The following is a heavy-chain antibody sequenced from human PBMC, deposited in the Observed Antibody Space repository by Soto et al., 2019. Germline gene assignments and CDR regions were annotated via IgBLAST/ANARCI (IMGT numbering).Heavy chain of an antibody. D-gene: IGHD6-6*01. CDR1: GGSISSYY. Sequence: QVQLQESGPGLVKPSETLSLTCTVSGGSISSYYWSWIRQPPGKGLEWIGYIYYSGSTNYNPSLKSRVTISVDTSKNQCSLKLSSVTAADTAVYYCARQQQLVAFFDYWGQGTLVTVSS. V-gene: IGHV4-59*08. CDR3: ARQQQLVAFFDY. CDR2: IYYSGST. J-gene: IGHJ4*02.